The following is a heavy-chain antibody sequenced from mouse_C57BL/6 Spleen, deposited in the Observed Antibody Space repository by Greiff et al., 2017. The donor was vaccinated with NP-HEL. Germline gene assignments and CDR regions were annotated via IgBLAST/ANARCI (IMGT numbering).Heavy chain of an antibody. CDR1: GYAFSSYW. J-gene: IGHJ2*01. D-gene: IGHD1-1*01. CDR2: IYPGDGDT. V-gene: IGHV1-80*01. Sequence: QVQLKESGAELVKPGASVKISCKASGYAFSSYWMNWVKQRPGKGLEWIGQIYPGDGDTNYNGKFKGKATLTADKSSSTAYMQLSSLTSEDSAVYFCARGDYYGSSYRGWGQGTTLTVSS. CDR3: ARGDYYGSSYRG.